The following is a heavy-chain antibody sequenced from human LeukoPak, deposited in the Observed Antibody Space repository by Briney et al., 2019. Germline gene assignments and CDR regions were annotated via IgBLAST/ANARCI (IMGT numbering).Heavy chain of an antibody. J-gene: IGHJ5*02. CDR2: IYSGGST. V-gene: IGHV3-66*02. Sequence: PGGSLRHSCAASGFTVSSNYMSWVRQAPGKGLEWVSVIYSGGSTYYADSVKGRFTISRDNSKNTLHLQMNSLRAEDTAVYYCARGYYDFWSGIAWGQGTLVTVSS. CDR3: ARGYYDFWSGIA. D-gene: IGHD3-3*01. CDR1: GFTVSSNY.